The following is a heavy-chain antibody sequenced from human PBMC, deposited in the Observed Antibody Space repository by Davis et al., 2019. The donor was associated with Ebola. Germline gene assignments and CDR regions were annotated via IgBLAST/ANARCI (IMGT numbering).Heavy chain of an antibody. D-gene: IGHD3-10*01. CDR1: GFTFTDYY. V-gene: IGHV3-11*06. J-gene: IGHJ4*02. CDR2: ISGDSLYT. CDR3: VKSTLLPFDY. Sequence: GESLKISCAASGFTFTDYYMSWIRQAPGKGLEWVSYISGDSLYTNYADSVRGRFTISRDDAKNSLSLQMNSLRDEDTAVYYCVKSTLLPFDYWGQGTLVTVSS.